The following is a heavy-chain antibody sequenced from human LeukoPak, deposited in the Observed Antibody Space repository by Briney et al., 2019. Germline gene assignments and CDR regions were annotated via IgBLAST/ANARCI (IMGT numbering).Heavy chain of an antibody. CDR2: SDYSGST. D-gene: IGHD4-17*01. J-gene: IGHJ2*01. Sequence: PSETLSLTCTVSGGSISTYYWSWIRQPPGKGLEWIGYSDYSGSTSYNPSLKSQVTISVDTSKNQFSLKLRSVTAADTAVYYCARDYGDIPPDWYYDLWGRGTLVTVSS. CDR1: GGSISTYY. V-gene: IGHV4-59*01. CDR3: ARDYGDIPPDWYYDL.